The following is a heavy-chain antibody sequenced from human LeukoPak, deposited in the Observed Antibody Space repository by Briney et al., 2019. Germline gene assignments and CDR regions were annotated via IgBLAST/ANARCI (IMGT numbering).Heavy chain of an antibody. CDR2: IYYSGST. J-gene: IGHJ4*02. Sequence: PSETLSLTCTVSGGSINSSYYYWGWIRQPPGKGLEWIGSIYYSGSTYYNPSLKSRVTILIDTSKNQFFLKLNSVTATDSAVYYCARQGWFRGAIDDFWGQGTLVTVSS. V-gene: IGHV4-39*01. CDR3: ARQGWFRGAIDDF. CDR1: GGSINSSYYY. D-gene: IGHD3-10*01.